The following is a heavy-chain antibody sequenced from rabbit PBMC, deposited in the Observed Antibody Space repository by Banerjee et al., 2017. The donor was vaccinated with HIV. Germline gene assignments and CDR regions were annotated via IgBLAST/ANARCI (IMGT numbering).Heavy chain of an antibody. V-gene: IGHV1S40*01. CDR2: IDTGDGNT. CDR1: GFDLSNCYY. CDR3: ARHETGTSGWNFAL. D-gene: IGHD1-1*01. J-gene: IGHJ3*01. Sequence: QSLEESGGDLVKPGASLILTCKASGFDLSNCYYMCWVRQAPGKGLEWIGCIDTGDGNTYYASWAKGRFTISKASSTTVTLQMTSLTAADTATYFCARHETGTSGWNFALWGQGTLVTVS.